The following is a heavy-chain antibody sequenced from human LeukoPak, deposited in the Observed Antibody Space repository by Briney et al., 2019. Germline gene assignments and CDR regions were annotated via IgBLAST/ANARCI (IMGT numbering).Heavy chain of an antibody. CDR3: ARGLLDGYTHPAAFDI. J-gene: IGHJ3*02. CDR2: IYYSGST. V-gene: IGHV4-59*01. Sequence: PSETLSLTCTVSGGSISSYYWSWIRQPQGKGLEWIGYIYYSGSTNYNPSLKSRVTLSVDTSKNQFSLKLSSVTAADTAVYYCARGLLDGYTHPAAFDIWGQGTMVTVSS. CDR1: GGSISSYY. D-gene: IGHD5-24*01.